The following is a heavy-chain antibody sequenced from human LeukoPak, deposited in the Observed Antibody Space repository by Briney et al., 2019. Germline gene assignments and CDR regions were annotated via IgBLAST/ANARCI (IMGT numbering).Heavy chain of an antibody. Sequence: GGSLRLSCAAAGFTFSSYWMSWVRQAPGKGLEWVANIKQDGSEKYYVDSVKGRFTISRDNAKNSLYLQMNSLRAEDTAVYYCARDRSAYYFDYWGQGTLVTVSS. CDR2: IKQDGSEK. V-gene: IGHV3-7*01. J-gene: IGHJ4*02. CDR1: GFTFSSYW. D-gene: IGHD2-2*01. CDR3: ARDRSAYYFDY.